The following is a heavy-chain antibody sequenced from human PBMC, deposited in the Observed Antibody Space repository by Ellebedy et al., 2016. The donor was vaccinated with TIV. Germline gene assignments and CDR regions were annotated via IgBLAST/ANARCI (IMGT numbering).Heavy chain of an antibody. CDR3: AKNIVVAGLAVDY. CDR2: ISYDGSNK. D-gene: IGHD6-19*01. V-gene: IGHV3-30*18. CDR1: GFTFNSYG. J-gene: IGHJ4*02. Sequence: GESLKISCAASGFTFNSYGMHWVRQAPGKGLEWVALISYDGSNKLYADSVKGRFTISRDNSKSTLYLQMNSLRAEDTAIYYCAKNIVVAGLAVDYWGQGTLVTVSS.